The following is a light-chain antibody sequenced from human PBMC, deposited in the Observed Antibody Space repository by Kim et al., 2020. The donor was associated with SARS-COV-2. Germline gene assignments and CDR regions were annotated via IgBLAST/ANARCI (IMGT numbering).Light chain of an antibody. Sequence: PGQSVTISCTGASSDFGAYNYVSWYQQHPGTAPKLMIYDVTERPSGVPDRFSGSKSGNTASLTISGLQAEDEADYYCCSYAGSYVFGTGTKVTVL. CDR3: CSYAGSYV. CDR1: SSDFGAYNY. CDR2: DVT. J-gene: IGLJ1*01. V-gene: IGLV2-11*01.